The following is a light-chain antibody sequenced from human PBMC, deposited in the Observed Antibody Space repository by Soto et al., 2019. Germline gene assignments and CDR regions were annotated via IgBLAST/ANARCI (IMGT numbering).Light chain of an antibody. Sequence: DIQLTQSPSFLSASVGDRVTITCRASQGISSYLAWYQQKPGKAPKLLIYAASTLQSGVPSRFSGSGSGTEFTLTISSLQPEDFATYYCQHRNSYPPTLGQGTRLEIK. J-gene: IGKJ5*01. V-gene: IGKV1-9*01. CDR2: AAS. CDR3: QHRNSYPPT. CDR1: QGISSY.